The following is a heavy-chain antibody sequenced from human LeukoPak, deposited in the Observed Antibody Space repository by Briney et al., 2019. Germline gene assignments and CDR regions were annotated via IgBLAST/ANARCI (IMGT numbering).Heavy chain of an antibody. Sequence: SETLSLTCAVYGGSFSGYYWSWIRQPPGKGLEWIGEINHSGSTNYNPSLKSRLTISVDTSKKQFSLKLSSVTAADTAVYYWAKRKGPDYWGQGTLVTVSS. V-gene: IGHV4-34*01. CDR1: GGSFSGYY. CDR3: AKRKGPDY. J-gene: IGHJ4*02. CDR2: INHSGST.